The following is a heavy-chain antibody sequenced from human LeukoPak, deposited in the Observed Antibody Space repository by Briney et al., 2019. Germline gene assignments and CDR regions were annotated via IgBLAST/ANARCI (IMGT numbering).Heavy chain of an antibody. CDR3: AKFGRDYYYMDV. Sequence: PGRSLRLSCAVSGFTFSSYGMHWVRQPPDKWLEWVAAIWYDGSNNYYADSVEGRLSICRGTSKNTLYLQVNSVRAEDTAVYYCAKFGRDYYYMDVWGKGTTVTVSS. CDR2: IWYDGSNN. J-gene: IGHJ6*03. CDR1: GFTFSSYG. V-gene: IGHV3-33*06. D-gene: IGHD3-10*01.